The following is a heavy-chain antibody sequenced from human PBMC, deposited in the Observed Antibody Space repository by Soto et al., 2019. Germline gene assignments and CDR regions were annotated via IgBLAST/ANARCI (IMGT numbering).Heavy chain of an antibody. CDR1: GGSISSYY. D-gene: IGHD6-19*01. J-gene: IGHJ6*02. CDR3: ARLTQGAGYYYGMDV. V-gene: IGHV4-59*08. CDR2: IYYSGST. Sequence: PSETLSLTCAVSGGSISSYYWSWIRQPPGKGLELIGYIYYSGSTNYNPSLKSRVTISVDTSKNQLSLKLSSVTAADTAVYYCARLTQGAGYYYGMDVWGQGTTVTVSS.